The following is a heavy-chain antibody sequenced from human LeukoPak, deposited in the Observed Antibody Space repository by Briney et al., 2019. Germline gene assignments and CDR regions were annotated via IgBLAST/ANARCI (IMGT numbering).Heavy chain of an antibody. CDR1: GFTFSSYA. D-gene: IGHD3-22*01. J-gene: IGHJ4*02. CDR3: AKDTHYYDSSGYYEASPSYYFDY. CDR2: ISGSGGST. V-gene: IGHV3-23*01. Sequence: PGGSLRLSCAASGFTFSSYAMSWVRQAPGKGLEWVSAISGSGGSTYYADSVKGRFTISRDNSKNTLYLQMNSLRAEDTAVYYCAKDTHYYDSSGYYEASPSYYFDYWGQGTLVTVSS.